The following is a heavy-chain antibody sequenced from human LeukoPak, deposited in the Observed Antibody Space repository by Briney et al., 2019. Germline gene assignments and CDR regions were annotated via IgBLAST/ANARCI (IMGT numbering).Heavy chain of an antibody. CDR2: ISSSSSYI. Sequence: GGSLRLSCAAPGFTFSSYSMNWVRQAPGKELEWVSSISSSSSYIYYADSVKGRFTISRDNAKNSLYLQMNSLRAEDTAVYYCATLEEGYSYVHFDYWGQGTLVTVSS. CDR3: ATLEEGYSYVHFDY. CDR1: GFTFSSYS. V-gene: IGHV3-21*01. D-gene: IGHD5-18*01. J-gene: IGHJ4*02.